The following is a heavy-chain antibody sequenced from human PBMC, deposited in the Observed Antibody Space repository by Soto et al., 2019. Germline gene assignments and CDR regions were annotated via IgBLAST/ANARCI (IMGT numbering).Heavy chain of an antibody. CDR3: ARDHYYDSSGYHWFDP. CDR2: IIPIFGTA. Sequence: SVKVSCKASGGTFSSYAISWVRQAPGQGLEWMGGIIPIFGTANYAQKFQGRVTITVDESTSTAYMELSSLRSEDTAVYYCARDHYYDSSGYHWFDPWGQGTLVTVSS. CDR1: GGTFSSYA. J-gene: IGHJ5*02. D-gene: IGHD3-22*01. V-gene: IGHV1-69*13.